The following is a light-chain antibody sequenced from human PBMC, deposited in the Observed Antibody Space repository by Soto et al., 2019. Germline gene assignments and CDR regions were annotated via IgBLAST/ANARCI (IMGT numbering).Light chain of an antibody. V-gene: IGLV2-14*01. CDR3: SSYTSSIKPG. CDR2: EVS. CDR1: SSDVGGYNY. J-gene: IGLJ1*01. Sequence: QSALTQPASVSGSPGQSITISCTGTSSDVGGYNYGYWYQQHPGKAPKLMIYEVSNRPSGVSNRFSGSKSGNTASMTISGLQAEYEAGDDCSSYTSSIKPGFGTGTKLTVL.